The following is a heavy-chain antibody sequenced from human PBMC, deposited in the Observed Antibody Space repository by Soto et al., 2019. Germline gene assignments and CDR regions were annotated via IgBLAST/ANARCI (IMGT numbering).Heavy chain of an antibody. V-gene: IGHV3-48*03. D-gene: IGHD3-10*01. CDR1: GFTFRSYE. CDR3: ARDYPLPWFGELDPSGMDV. Sequence: LRLSCAASGFTFRSYEMNWVRQAPGKGLEWVSYISSSGSTIYYADSVNGRFTISRDNAKNPLYLQMNSLRAEDTAVYYCARDYPLPWFGELDPSGMDVWGQGTTVTVSS. J-gene: IGHJ6*02. CDR2: ISSSGSTI.